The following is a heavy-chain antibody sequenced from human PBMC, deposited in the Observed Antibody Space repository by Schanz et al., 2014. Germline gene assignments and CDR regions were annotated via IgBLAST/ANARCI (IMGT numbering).Heavy chain of an antibody. J-gene: IGHJ3*02. CDR1: GGSFSGYW. CDR2: VSSNNIYT. V-gene: IGHV3-11*06. CDR3: ARDMLRRYGALEI. Sequence: QVQLQQWGAGLLKPSETLSLTCAFSGGSFSGYWWTWIRQAPGKGLEWVSYVSSNNIYTKYADSVRGRFTISRDNAKNSLFLQMNSLRADDTAVYYCARDMLRRYGALEIWGRGTMVTVSS. D-gene: IGHD2-8*01.